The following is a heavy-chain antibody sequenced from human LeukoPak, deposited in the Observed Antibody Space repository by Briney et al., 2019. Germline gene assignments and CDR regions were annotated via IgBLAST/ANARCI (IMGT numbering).Heavy chain of an antibody. CDR1: GYTFTSYG. CDR2: ISAYNGNT. D-gene: IGHD6-13*01. Sequence: ASAKVSFKASGYTFTSYGISWVRQAPGQGLEWMGWISAYNGNTNYAQKLQGRVTMTTDTSTSTAYMELRSLRSDDTAVYYCARVIRYSSSWPFDYWGQGTLVTVSS. V-gene: IGHV1-18*01. CDR3: ARVIRYSSSWPFDY. J-gene: IGHJ4*02.